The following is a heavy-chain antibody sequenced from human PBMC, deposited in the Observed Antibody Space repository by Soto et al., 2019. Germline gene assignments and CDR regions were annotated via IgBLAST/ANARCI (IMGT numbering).Heavy chain of an antibody. D-gene: IGHD3-10*01. Sequence: SETLSLTCAVYGGSFSGYYWSWIRQPPGKGLAWIGEINHSGSTNYNPSLKSRVTISVDTSKNQFSLKLSSVTAADTAVYYCARLAPSRSKYYYGSGSYYYYYYGMDVWGQGTTVTVS. CDR2: INHSGST. V-gene: IGHV4-34*01. J-gene: IGHJ6*02. CDR3: ARLAPSRSKYYYGSGSYYYYYYGMDV. CDR1: GGSFSGYY.